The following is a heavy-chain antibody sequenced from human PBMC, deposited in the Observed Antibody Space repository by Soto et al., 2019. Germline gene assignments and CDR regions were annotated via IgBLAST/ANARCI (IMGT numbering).Heavy chain of an antibody. Sequence: PSETLSLTCAVYGGSFSGYYWSWIRQPPGKGLEWIGEINHSGSTNYNPSLKSRVTISVDTSKNQFSLKLSSVTAADTAVYYCARVRFLEWHNWFDPWGQGTLVTVSS. D-gene: IGHD3-3*01. J-gene: IGHJ5*02. CDR3: ARVRFLEWHNWFDP. CDR2: INHSGST. CDR1: GGSFSGYY. V-gene: IGHV4-34*01.